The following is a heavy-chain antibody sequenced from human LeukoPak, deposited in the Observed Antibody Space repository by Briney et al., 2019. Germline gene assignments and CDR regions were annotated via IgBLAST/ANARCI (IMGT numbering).Heavy chain of an antibody. J-gene: IGHJ5*02. V-gene: IGHV4-59*01. CDR2: IYYSGST. D-gene: IGHD3-10*01. CDR3: ARDHGSGSYYPAKLHNWFDP. Sequence: SETLSLTCTVSGGSISSYYWSWIRQPPGKGLEWIGYIYYSGSTNYNPSLKSRVTISVDTSKNQFSLKLSSVTAADTAVYYCARDHGSGSYYPAKLHNWFDPWGQGTLVTVSS. CDR1: GGSISSYY.